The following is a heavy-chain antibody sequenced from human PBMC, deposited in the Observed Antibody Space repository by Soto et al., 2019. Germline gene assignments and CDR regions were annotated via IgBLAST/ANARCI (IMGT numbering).Heavy chain of an antibody. CDR3: ARVRRITIVRVYFAY. Sequence: QVQLQESGPGLVKPSQTLSLTCTFSGGSISSGGYYWSWIRQHPGKGLEWIGYIYYSGSTYYNPCLTSRVTISVDTSKNQFSLKLRSVTAADTAVYYCARVRRITIVRVYFAYWGQRTLVTASS. CDR2: IYYSGST. V-gene: IGHV4-31*03. CDR1: GGSISSGGYY. D-gene: IGHD3-10*01. J-gene: IGHJ4*02.